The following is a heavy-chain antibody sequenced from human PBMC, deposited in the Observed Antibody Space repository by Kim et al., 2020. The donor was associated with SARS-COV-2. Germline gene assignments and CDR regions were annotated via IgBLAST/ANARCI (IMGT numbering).Heavy chain of an antibody. CDR2: ISRQATSSAP. J-gene: IGHJ5*01. Sequence: GGSLRLSCAASGFTFSGSAMHWVRPASGPGLAWVGRISRQATSSAPASAASVTGRFPIYRAASKNQASLHMTSLQTSDTAVSSCPRAYRRRWPAHNWF. V-gene: IGHV3-73*01. CDR3: PRAYRRRWPAHNWF. CDR1: GFTFSGSA. D-gene: IGHD6-13*01.